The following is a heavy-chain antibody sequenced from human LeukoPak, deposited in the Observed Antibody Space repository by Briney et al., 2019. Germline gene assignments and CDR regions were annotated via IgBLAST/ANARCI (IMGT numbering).Heavy chain of an antibody. Sequence: SETLSLTCTVSGGSISSYYWSWIRQPPGKGLEWIGYIYYSGSANYNPSLKSRVTISVDTSKNQFSLKLSSVTAADTAVYYCARGWDSSGQDYWGQGTLVTVSS. CDR1: GGSISSYY. V-gene: IGHV4-59*01. CDR2: IYYSGSA. J-gene: IGHJ4*02. CDR3: ARGWDSSGQDY. D-gene: IGHD6-19*01.